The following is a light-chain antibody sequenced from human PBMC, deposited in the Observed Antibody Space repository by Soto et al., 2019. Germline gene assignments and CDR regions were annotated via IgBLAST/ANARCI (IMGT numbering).Light chain of an antibody. CDR2: DVS. J-gene: IGLJ2*01. Sequence: QSALTQPASVSGSPGQSINISCTGTSSDVGSYNVVSWYQQHPGKAPKLMIYDVSKRPSGVSNRFSGSKSGNTASLTISGLQAEDEADYYCCSYAGSSTLVFGGGTKLTVL. CDR1: SSDVGSYNV. CDR3: CSYAGSSTLV. V-gene: IGLV2-23*02.